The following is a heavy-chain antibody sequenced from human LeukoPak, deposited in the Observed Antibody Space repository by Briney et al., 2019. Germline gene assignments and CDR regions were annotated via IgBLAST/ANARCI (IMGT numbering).Heavy chain of an antibody. V-gene: IGHV3-53*01. CDR2: TYSGGTT. Sequence: PGGSLRLSCAASGFTVSSSYMSWVRQAPGKGLEWVSVTYSGGTTYYADSVKGRFTSSRDNSKNTLYLQMNSLRAEDTAVYYCARDRVELLPGYYYGMDVWGQGTTVTVSS. CDR1: GFTVSSSY. J-gene: IGHJ6*02. CDR3: ARDRVELLPGYYYGMDV. D-gene: IGHD1-7*01.